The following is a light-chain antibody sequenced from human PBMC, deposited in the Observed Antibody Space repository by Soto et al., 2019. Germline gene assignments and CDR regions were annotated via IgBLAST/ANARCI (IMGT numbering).Light chain of an antibody. CDR2: AAS. J-gene: IGKJ1*01. Sequence: DIQMTQSPSSMSASVGDRVTITCRASQGISNYLAWYQKKPGKVPKLLIYAASTLQSGVPSRFSGSSSATDFTLTISSLQHEDVASYYCQKYNCAPRTFGQGTKVEIK. V-gene: IGKV1-27*01. CDR1: QGISNY. CDR3: QKYNCAPRT.